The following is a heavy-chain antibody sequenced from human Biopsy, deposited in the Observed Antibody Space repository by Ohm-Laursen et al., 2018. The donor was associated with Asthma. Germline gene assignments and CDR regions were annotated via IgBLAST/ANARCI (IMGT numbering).Heavy chain of an antibody. Sequence: SLRLSCTASGFAVSRDYMFWVRQAPGKGLEWVSVIYSGGTSHTADSVRGRFTISRDFSKNTLHLQMHSLRVEDTAVYYCARAYGGSFFSGSFDIWGQGTMVTVSS. V-gene: IGHV3-53*01. CDR3: ARAYGGSFFSGSFDI. CDR2: IYSGGTS. CDR1: GFAVSRDY. J-gene: IGHJ3*02. D-gene: IGHD4-23*01.